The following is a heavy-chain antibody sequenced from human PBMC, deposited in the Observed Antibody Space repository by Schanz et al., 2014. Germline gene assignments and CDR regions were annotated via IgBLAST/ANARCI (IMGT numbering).Heavy chain of an antibody. D-gene: IGHD2-15*01. CDR3: SKDKQGSRSDDS. Sequence: QVQLVESGGGVVQPGRSLRLSCAASGFTFSSYGMHWVRQAPGKGLEWVAIIWYDGSNKYYADSVKGRFIVSRDNSKNTLYLEMNRLRVDDTAVYYCSKDKQGSRSDDSWGQGTLVTVSS. V-gene: IGHV3-33*06. CDR2: IWYDGSNK. J-gene: IGHJ5*01. CDR1: GFTFSSYG.